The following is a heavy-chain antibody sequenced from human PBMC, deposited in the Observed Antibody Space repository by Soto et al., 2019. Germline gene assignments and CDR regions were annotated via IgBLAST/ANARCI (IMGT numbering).Heavy chain of an antibody. CDR2: ISSSSSYI. Sequence: GGSLRLSCAASGFTFSSYSMNWVRQAPGKGLEWVSSISSSSSYIYYADSVKGRFTISRDNAKNSLYLQMNSLRAEDTAVYYCARDQGDGYIGGMEVWGQGTTVTVSS. CDR1: GFTFSSYS. J-gene: IGHJ6*02. D-gene: IGHD5-12*01. V-gene: IGHV3-21*01. CDR3: ARDQGDGYIGGMEV.